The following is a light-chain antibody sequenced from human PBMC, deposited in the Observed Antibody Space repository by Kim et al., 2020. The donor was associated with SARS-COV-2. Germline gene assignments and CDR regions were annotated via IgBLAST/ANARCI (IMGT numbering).Light chain of an antibody. CDR3: QHRSNWPLT. V-gene: IGKV3-11*01. CDR1: QSVSTY. CDR2: DAS. J-gene: IGKJ4*01. Sequence: PGEGATLSCRASQSVSTYLAWYQQKPGQAPRLLIYDASNRATGIPARFSGSGSGTDFTLTISSLEPEDFAVYFCQHRSNWPLTFGGGTKVDIK.